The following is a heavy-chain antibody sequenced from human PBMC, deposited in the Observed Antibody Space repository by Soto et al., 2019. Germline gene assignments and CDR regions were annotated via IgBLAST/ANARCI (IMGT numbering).Heavy chain of an antibody. Sequence: EVQLVESGGGLVQPGGSLRLSCAASGFTFSSYEMNWVRQAPGKGLEWVSYISSSGSTIYYADSVKGRFTISRDNAKNSLYLQMNSLRAEDTAVYYCARDRDCSSTSCYLGSYGMDVWGQGTTVTVSS. D-gene: IGHD2-2*01. CDR1: GFTFSSYE. CDR3: ARDRDCSSTSCYLGSYGMDV. J-gene: IGHJ6*02. V-gene: IGHV3-48*03. CDR2: ISSSGSTI.